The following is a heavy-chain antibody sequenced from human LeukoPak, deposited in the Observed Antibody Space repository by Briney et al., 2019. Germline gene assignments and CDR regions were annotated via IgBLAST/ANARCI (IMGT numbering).Heavy chain of an antibody. CDR2: IYYSGST. CDR3: ARHVKVFGGYYS. D-gene: IGHD3-22*01. V-gene: IGHV4-59*08. J-gene: IGHJ4*02. Sequence: KTSETLSLTCTVSGGSISSYYWSWIRQPPGKGLEWIGYIYYSGSTNYNPSLKSRVTISVDTSKNQFSLKLSSVTAADTAVYYCARHVKVFGGYYSWGQGTLVTASS. CDR1: GGSISSYY.